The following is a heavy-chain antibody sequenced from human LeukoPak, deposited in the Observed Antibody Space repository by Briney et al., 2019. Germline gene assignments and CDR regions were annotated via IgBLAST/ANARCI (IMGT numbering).Heavy chain of an antibody. J-gene: IGHJ6*03. V-gene: IGHV3-48*01. CDR1: GFTFSSYS. CDR3: ARDDSNYYYYYYYMDV. D-gene: IGHD4-11*01. Sequence: GGSLRLSCAASGFTFSSYSMNWVRQAPGKGLEWVSYISSSSSTIYYADSVKGRFTISRDNAKNSLYLQMNSLRAEDTAVYYCARDDSNYYYYYYYMDVWGKGTTVTVSS. CDR2: ISSSSSTI.